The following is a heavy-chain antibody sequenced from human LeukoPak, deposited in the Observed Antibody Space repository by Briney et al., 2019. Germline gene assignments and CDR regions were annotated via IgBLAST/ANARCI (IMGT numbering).Heavy chain of an antibody. CDR2: INNEGTTI. D-gene: IGHD3-10*01. Sequence: GGSLRLSCEASGLTFSNSWMHWVRQTPGKGLVWVSRINNEGTTISYADSVKGRFTISRDNAENTLYLQMNSLRAEDTAVYYCARVSGLGMNEYYQHWGQGTLVTVAS. V-gene: IGHV3-74*01. CDR3: ARVSGLGMNEYYQH. CDR1: GLTFSNSW. J-gene: IGHJ1*01.